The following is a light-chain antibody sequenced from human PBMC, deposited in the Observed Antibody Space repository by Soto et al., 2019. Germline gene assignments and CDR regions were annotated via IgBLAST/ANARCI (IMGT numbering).Light chain of an antibody. CDR2: EVN. Sequence: QPVLTQPASVSGSPGQSITISCTGTSSNVGSYKLVSWYQQHPGKAPKLMIFEVNKRPSGVSNRFSGSKSGNTASLTISGLKVEDEADYYCCSSGGSPTYVFGTGTQLTVL. J-gene: IGLJ1*01. CDR1: SSNVGSYKL. CDR3: CSSGGSPTYV. V-gene: IGLV2-23*02.